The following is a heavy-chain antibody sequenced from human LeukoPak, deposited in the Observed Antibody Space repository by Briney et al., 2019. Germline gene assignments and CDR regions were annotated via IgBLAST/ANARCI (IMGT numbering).Heavy chain of an antibody. J-gene: IGHJ3*02. Sequence: GGSLRLSCAASGFTFDDYAMHWVRQAPGKGLEWVSGISWNSGSIGYADSVKGRFTISRDNAKNSLYLQMNSLRAEDTALYYCAKDIRGYSYGGAFDIWGQGTMVTVSS. V-gene: IGHV3-9*01. CDR2: ISWNSGSI. CDR1: GFTFDDYA. D-gene: IGHD5-18*01. CDR3: AKDIRGYSYGGAFDI.